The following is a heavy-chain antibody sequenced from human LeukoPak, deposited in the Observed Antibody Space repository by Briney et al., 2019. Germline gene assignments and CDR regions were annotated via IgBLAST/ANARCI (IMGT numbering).Heavy chain of an antibody. CDR1: GGSFSGYY. Sequence: PSETLSLTCAVYGGSFSGYYWSWIRQHPGKGLEGIGEINHSGSTNYNPSLKSRVTISVDTSKNQFSLKLSSVTAADTAVYYCARVYYDFWSGNYYYMDVWGKGTTVTVSS. CDR3: ARVYYDFWSGNYYYMDV. D-gene: IGHD3-3*01. J-gene: IGHJ6*03. V-gene: IGHV4-34*01. CDR2: INHSGST.